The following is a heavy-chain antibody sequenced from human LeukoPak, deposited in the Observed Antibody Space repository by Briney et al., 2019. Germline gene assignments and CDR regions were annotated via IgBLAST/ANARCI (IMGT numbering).Heavy chain of an antibody. CDR1: GGSIAGGGYY. J-gene: IGHJ5*02. D-gene: IGHD3-3*01. CDR2: IYYSGST. Sequence: SETLSLTCSVSGGSIAGGGYYWSWIRQHPGKGLEWIGYIYYSGSTYYNPSLKSRVTISVDTSKNQFSLKLSSVTAADTAVYYCARAQRDYDFWSGYPHWFDPWGQGTLVTVSS. CDR3: ARAQRDYDFWSGYPHWFDP. V-gene: IGHV4-31*03.